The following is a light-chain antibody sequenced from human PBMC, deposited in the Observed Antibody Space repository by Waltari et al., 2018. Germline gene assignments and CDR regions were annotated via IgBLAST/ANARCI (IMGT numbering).Light chain of an antibody. J-gene: IGLJ3*02. CDR3: SSYTSSSTWV. V-gene: IGLV2-14*01. Sequence: QLPLTQPPSFSGSPGRSITISAPGTSEDVVGFNYSSWYHQHPGKAPKLMIYDLINRPSGVSNCFSGSKSGNTASLTISGLQAEDEADYYCSSYTSSSTWVCGGGTKLTVL. CDR1: SEDVVGFNY. CDR2: DLI.